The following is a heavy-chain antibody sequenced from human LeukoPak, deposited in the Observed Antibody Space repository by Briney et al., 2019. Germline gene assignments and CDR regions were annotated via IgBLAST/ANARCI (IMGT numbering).Heavy chain of an antibody. V-gene: IGHV1-69*06. CDR1: GGTFSSHA. CDR2: IIPIFGTA. CDR3: ARAGDYGDGWFDP. Sequence: SVKVSCKASGGTFSSHAISWVRQAPGQGLEWMGGIIPIFGTANYAQKFQGRVTITADKSTSTAYMELSSLRSEDTAVYYCARAGDYGDGWFDPWGQGTLVTVSS. J-gene: IGHJ5*02. D-gene: IGHD4-17*01.